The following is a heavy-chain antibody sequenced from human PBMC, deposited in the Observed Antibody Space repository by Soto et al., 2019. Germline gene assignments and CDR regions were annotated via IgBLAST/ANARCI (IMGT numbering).Heavy chain of an antibody. CDR1: GFTFSSYA. Sequence: GESLKISCAASGFTFSSYAMHWVRQAPGKGLEYVSAISSNGGSTYYANSVKGRFTISRDNSKNTLYLQMGSLRAEDMAVYYCARDRQSRLGYCTNGVCSHDAFDIWGQGTMVTVSS. CDR2: ISSNGGST. D-gene: IGHD2-8*01. J-gene: IGHJ3*02. V-gene: IGHV3-64*01. CDR3: ARDRQSRLGYCTNGVCSHDAFDI.